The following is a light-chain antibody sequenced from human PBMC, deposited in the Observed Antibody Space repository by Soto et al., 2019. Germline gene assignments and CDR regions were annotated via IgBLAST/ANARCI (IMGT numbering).Light chain of an antibody. CDR2: KTS. CDR1: QSFSTW. V-gene: IGKV1-5*03. CDR3: QRYNSNPLT. Sequence: DIQMTQSPSTLSASVGDRVTITCRASQSFSTWLAWYQQKPGKAPNLLIYKTSILESGVPSRFSGSGSGTEFTLTSSSLQADDFATYYCQRYNSNPLTFGGGTKVEIK. J-gene: IGKJ4*01.